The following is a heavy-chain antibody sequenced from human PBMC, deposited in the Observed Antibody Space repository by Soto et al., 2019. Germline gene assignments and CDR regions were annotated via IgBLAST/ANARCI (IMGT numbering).Heavy chain of an antibody. CDR2: ISYDGSNK. D-gene: IGHD6-13*01. J-gene: IGHJ6*02. V-gene: IGHV3-30*03. CDR3: ARGRYSSSWYGAYYYYYYGMDV. CDR1: GFTFSSYG. Sequence: GSLRLSCAASGFTFSSYGMHWVRQAPGKGLEWVAVISYDGSNKYYADSVKGRFTISRDNSKNTLYLQMNSLRAEDTAVYYCARGRYSSSWYGAYYYYYYGMDVWGQGTTVTVSS.